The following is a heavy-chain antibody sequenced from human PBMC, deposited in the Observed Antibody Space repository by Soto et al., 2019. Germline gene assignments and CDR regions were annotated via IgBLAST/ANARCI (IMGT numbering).Heavy chain of an antibody. D-gene: IGHD2-15*01. CDR1: GFIFSSYD. CDR2: IGTAGDT. CDR3: ARLGRDGFFDY. J-gene: IGHJ4*02. Sequence: GGSLRLSCAASGFIFSSYDMHWVRQTTGKGLEWVSAIGTAGDTYYPGSVKGRFTISRENAKNSLYLQMNSLRAGDTAVYYCARLGRDGFFDYWGQGTLVTVS. V-gene: IGHV3-13*04.